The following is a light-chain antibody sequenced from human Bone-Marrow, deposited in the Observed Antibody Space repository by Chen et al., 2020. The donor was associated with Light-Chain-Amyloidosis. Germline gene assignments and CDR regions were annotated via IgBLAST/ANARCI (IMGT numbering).Light chain of an antibody. CDR2: DDS. CDR3: QVWDRSSDRPV. CDR1: NIGSTS. V-gene: IGLV3-21*02. J-gene: IGLJ3*02. Sequence: SYVLTQPSSVSVAPGQTATIACGGNNIGSTSVHWYQQTPGRAPLLVVYDDSDRPSGIPERLSGSNSGNTATLTISGVEAGDEADYCCQVWDRSSDRPVFGGGTKLTVL.